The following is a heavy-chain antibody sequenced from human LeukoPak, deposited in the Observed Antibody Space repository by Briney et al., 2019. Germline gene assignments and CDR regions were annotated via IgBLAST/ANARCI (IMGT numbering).Heavy chain of an antibody. CDR1: GGSFSGYY. V-gene: IGHV4-34*01. CDR2: INHSGST. Sequence: SETLSLTCAVYGGSFSGYYWSWIRQPPGKGLEWIGEINHSGSTNYNPSLKSRVTISVDTSKNQFSLKLSSVTAADTAVYYCVRGRGRHSSSWYYFDYWGQGTLVTVSS. CDR3: VRGRGRHSSSWYYFDY. D-gene: IGHD6-13*01. J-gene: IGHJ4*02.